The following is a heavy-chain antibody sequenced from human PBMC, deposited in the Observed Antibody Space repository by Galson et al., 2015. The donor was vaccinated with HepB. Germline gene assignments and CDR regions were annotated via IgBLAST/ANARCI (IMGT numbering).Heavy chain of an antibody. Sequence: SLRLSCAASGFTFSSYGMHWVRQAPGKGLEWVSGISWNSGTIGYADSVKGRFTISRDNAKDSLYLQMNSLRPEDTASYYCAKDKAGAGASGAFDIWGQGTMVTVSS. CDR2: ISWNSGTI. D-gene: IGHD6-13*01. J-gene: IGHJ3*02. V-gene: IGHV3-9*01. CDR1: GFTFSSYG. CDR3: AKDKAGAGASGAFDI.